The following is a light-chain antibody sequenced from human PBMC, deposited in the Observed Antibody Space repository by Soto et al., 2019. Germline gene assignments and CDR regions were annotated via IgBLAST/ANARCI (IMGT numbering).Light chain of an antibody. CDR3: KQDGNSLT. Sequence: EIVLTQSPGTLSLSTGDRVTLYCRASQSVYNNYLAWYQQRPGQAPRNLIYGASSRSTGIPDRFSGSGSGTDFTLSIIGREHEDSAVYYCKQDGNSLTFGGGTKVAIK. J-gene: IGKJ4*01. CDR2: GAS. CDR1: QSVYNNY. V-gene: IGKV3-20*01.